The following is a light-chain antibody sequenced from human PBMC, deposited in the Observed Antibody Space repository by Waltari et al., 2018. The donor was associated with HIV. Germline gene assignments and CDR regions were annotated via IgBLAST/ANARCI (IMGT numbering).Light chain of an antibody. V-gene: IGKV4-1*01. Sequence: DIVLTQSPETLSVSLGARAAIHCKSEESVLSPSNNGNYFAWYQQRPGKPSTLLFSKASSRSSGVPARFTASGSRTDFTLTIDDLQADDVAVYFCQQYYSTPTFGRGTQLV. CDR1: ESVLSPSNNGNY. CDR2: KAS. CDR3: QQYYSTPT. J-gene: IGKJ5*01.